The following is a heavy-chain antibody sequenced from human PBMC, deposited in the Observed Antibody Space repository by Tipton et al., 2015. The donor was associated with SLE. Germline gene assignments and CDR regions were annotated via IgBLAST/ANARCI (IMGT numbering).Heavy chain of an antibody. V-gene: IGHV4-38-2*02. J-gene: IGHJ6*02. Sequence: TLSLTCTVSGYSISSGYYWGWIRQPPGKGLEWIGSIYHSGSTYYNPSLKSRVTISVDTSKNQFSLKLSSVTAADTAVYYCARGDYYYGMDVWGQGTTVTVSS. CDR3: ARGDYYYGMDV. CDR1: GYSISSGYY. CDR2: IYHSGST.